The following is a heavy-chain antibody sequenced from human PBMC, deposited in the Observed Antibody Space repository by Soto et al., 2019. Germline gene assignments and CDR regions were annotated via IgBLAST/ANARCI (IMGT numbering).Heavy chain of an antibody. V-gene: IGHV4-31*03. CDR3: ARSPERGYSGYEFDY. CDR2: IYYSGST. Sequence: LSLTCTVSGGSISIVGYYWSWIRQHPGKGLEWIGYIYYSGSTYYNPSLKSRVTISVDTSKNQFSLKLSSVTAADTAVYYCARSPERGYSGYEFDYWGQGTLVTVSS. D-gene: IGHD5-12*01. CDR1: GGSISIVGYY. J-gene: IGHJ4*02.